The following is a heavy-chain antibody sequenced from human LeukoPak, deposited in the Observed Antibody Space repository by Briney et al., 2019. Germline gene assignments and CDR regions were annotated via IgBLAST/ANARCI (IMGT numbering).Heavy chain of an antibody. V-gene: IGHV1-2*02. CDR3: ARVSVPDDSSGYYYTSFDY. CDR2: INPNSGGT. D-gene: IGHD3-22*01. Sequence: GASVKVSCKASGYTFTGYYMHWVRQAPGQGLEWMGWINPNSGGTNYARKFQGRVTMTRDTSISTAYMELSRLRSDDTAVYYCARVSVPDDSSGYYYTSFDYWGQGTLVTVSS. J-gene: IGHJ4*02. CDR1: GYTFTGYY.